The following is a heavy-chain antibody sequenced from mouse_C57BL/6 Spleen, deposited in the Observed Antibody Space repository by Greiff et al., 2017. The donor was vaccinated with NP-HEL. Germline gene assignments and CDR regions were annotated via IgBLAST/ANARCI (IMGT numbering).Heavy chain of an antibody. CDR1: GYTFTEYT. V-gene: IGHV1-62-2*01. CDR2: FYPGSGSI. J-gene: IGHJ4*01. CDR3: ARREGPGKGVYYAMDY. Sequence: VQLQQSGAELVKPGASVKLSCKASGYTFTEYTIHWVKQRSGQGLEWIGWFYPGSGSIKYNEKFKDKATLTAAKSSSTVYMELSRLTSEDSAVYFCARREGPGKGVYYAMDYWGQGTSVTVSS.